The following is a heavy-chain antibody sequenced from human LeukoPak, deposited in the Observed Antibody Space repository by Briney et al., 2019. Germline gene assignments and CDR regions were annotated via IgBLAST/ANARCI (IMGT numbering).Heavy chain of an antibody. V-gene: IGHV3-53*01. CDR1: GFTVSDNY. D-gene: IGHD3-22*01. Sequence: GGSLRLSCAASGFTVSDNYMSWARQAPGSGLEWVSVMFSGGSTYYADSVEGRFTISRDSSKNILYLQMNSLRAEDTAVYYCARSSGYFYYWGQGTLVTVSS. CDR2: MFSGGST. CDR3: ARSSGYFYY. J-gene: IGHJ4*02.